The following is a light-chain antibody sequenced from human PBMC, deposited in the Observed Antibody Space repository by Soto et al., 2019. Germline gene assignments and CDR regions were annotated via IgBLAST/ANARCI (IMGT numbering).Light chain of an antibody. CDR1: QSVSTY. Sequence: DIQMTQSPSSLSASVGDRVTITCRASQSVSTYLNWYSQKSGGAPKLLIHGVSKLEDGTPSRFSVSGLATDFTLTINSLQPEDVAGYFCQQTYMVPYTFGQGTKVEI. V-gene: IGKV1-39*01. J-gene: IGKJ2*01. CDR2: GVS. CDR3: QQTYMVPYT.